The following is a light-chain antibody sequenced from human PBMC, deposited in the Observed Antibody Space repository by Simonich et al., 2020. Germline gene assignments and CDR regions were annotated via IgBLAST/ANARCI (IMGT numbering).Light chain of an antibody. CDR2: GAS. Sequence: EIVMTQSPATLSVSPGERATLSCRASQSVSSNLAWYQQKPGQAPRLLIYGASTRATGIPARFSSSGSGTEFTLTISSLQSEDFAVYYCQQYNNWPYTFGQGTKLEIK. CDR3: QQYNNWPYT. V-gene: IGKV3-15*01. J-gene: IGKJ2*01. CDR1: QSVSSN.